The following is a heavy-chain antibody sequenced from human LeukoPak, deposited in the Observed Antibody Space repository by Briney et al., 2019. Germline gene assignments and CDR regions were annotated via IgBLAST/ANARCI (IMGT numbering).Heavy chain of an antibody. CDR2: IIPIFGTA. CDR1: GGTFSSYA. J-gene: IGHJ4*02. D-gene: IGHD3-22*01. V-gene: IGHV1-69*05. CDR3: ARVLYYDSSGYYY. Sequence: ASVKVSCKASGGTFSSYAISWVRQAPGQGLEWMGRIIPIFGTANYAQKFQGRVTITTDESTSTAHMELSSLRSEDTAVYYCARVLYYDSSGYYYWGQGTLVTVSS.